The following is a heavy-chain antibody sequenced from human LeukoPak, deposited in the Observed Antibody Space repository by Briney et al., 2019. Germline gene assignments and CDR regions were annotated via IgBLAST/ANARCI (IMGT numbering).Heavy chain of an antibody. Sequence: GGSLRLSCAASGFSFSGHWMHWARQLPGKGLVWVSRISPTGSTTSYADSVKGRFTVSRDNAKNTLYLQVNNLRAEDTAVYYCARGPSSNWSGLDSWGQGTLLTVSS. V-gene: IGHV3-74*01. CDR2: ISPTGSTT. CDR3: ARGPSSNWSGLDS. J-gene: IGHJ4*02. D-gene: IGHD6-13*01. CDR1: GFSFSGHW.